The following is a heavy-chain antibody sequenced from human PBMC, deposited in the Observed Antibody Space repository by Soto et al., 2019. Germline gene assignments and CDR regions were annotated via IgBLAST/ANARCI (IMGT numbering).Heavy chain of an antibody. D-gene: IGHD1-26*01. Sequence: GSLRLSCAASGFTFSSYWMSWVRQAPGKGLEWVANIKQDGSEKYYVDSVKGRFTISRDNAKNSLYLQMNSLRAEDTAVYYCARGRIVGATTFDYWGQGTLVTVSS. CDR1: GFTFSSYW. V-gene: IGHV3-7*05. J-gene: IGHJ4*02. CDR3: ARGRIVGATTFDY. CDR2: IKQDGSEK.